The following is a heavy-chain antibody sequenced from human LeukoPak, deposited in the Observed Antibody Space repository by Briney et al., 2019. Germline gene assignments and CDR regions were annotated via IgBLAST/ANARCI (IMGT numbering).Heavy chain of an antibody. CDR2: IHHSGST. Sequence: SETLSLTCSVSGYSISSGYFWGWIRQPPGKGLEWIGSIHHSGSTYYNPSLKSRITISVDTSKNQFSLKLSSVTAADTAVYYCAREMDYYDSSGYDAFDIWAKGQWSPSLQ. J-gene: IGHJ3*02. D-gene: IGHD3-22*01. V-gene: IGHV4-38-2*02. CDR1: GYSISSGYF. CDR3: AREMDYYDSSGYDAFDI.